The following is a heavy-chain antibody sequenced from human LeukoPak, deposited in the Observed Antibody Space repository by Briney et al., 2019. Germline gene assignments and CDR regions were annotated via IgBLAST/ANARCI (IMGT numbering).Heavy chain of an antibody. J-gene: IGHJ6*02. CDR1: GASVRDFY. D-gene: IGHD3-10*01. CDR2: IFISGNT. Sequence: SETLSLTCNVSGASVRDFYWGWIRQHAGKGLEWIGRIFISGNTDYNPSLKSRVTLSADTSRNQFSLRLRSVTAADTGVYYCVRASRVSGVDVWGRGTTVTVS. V-gene: IGHV4-4*07. CDR3: VRASRVSGVDV.